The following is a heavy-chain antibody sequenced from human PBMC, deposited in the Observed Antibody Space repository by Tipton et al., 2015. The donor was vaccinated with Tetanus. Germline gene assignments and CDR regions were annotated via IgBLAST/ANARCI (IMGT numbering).Heavy chain of an antibody. CDR3: ARAISSRWGKHDAFDI. V-gene: IGHV3-7*01. D-gene: IGHD3-16*01. CDR1: GFTFSNYA. Sequence: SLRLSCAASGFTFSNYAMSWVRQAPGKGLEWVANIKQDGSALYYVDSVKGRFTFSRDNAKNSLYLQVNSLRVEDTAVYYCARAISSRWGKHDAFDIWGQGTTVAVSS. J-gene: IGHJ3*02. CDR2: IKQDGSAL.